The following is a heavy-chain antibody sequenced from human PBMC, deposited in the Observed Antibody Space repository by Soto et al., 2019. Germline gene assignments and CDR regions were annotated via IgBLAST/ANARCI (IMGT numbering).Heavy chain of an antibody. CDR2: INPSGGST. CDR1: GYTFTSYY. V-gene: IGHV1-46*01. Sequence: GASVKVSCKASGYTFTSYYMHWVRQAPGQGLEWMGIINPSGGSTSYAQKFQGRVTMTRDTSTSTVYMELSSLRSEDTAVYYCARGESTTVTTSAFDIWGQGTMVTVSS. CDR3: ARGESTTVTTSAFDI. J-gene: IGHJ3*02. D-gene: IGHD4-4*01.